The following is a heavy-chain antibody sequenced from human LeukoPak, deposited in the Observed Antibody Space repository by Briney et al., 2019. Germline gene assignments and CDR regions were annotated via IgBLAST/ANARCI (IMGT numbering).Heavy chain of an antibody. CDR3: ARGGDGYNRRYYFDY. CDR1: GGTFSSYA. CDR2: IIPIFGTA. D-gene: IGHD5-24*01. Sequence: SVKVSCKASGGTFSSYAISWVRQAPGQGLEWMGGIIPIFGTANYAQKFQGRVTITTDESTSTAYMELSSLRSEDTAVYYCARGGDGYNRRYYFDYWGQGTLVTVYS. V-gene: IGHV1-69*05. J-gene: IGHJ4*02.